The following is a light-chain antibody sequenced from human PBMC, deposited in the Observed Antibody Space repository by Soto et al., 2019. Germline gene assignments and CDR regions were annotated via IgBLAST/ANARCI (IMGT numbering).Light chain of an antibody. CDR2: EVS. J-gene: IGLJ1*01. CDR3: GSYTSYSPYV. V-gene: IGLV2-18*02. CDR1: SSDVGSYNR. Sequence: QSVLTQPPSVSGSPGQSVTISCTGTSSDVGSYNRVYWYQQPPGTVPKLIIYEVSNRPSGVPDRFSGSKSGNTASLTISGLQAEDEADYYCGSYTSYSPYVFGTGTKLTVL.